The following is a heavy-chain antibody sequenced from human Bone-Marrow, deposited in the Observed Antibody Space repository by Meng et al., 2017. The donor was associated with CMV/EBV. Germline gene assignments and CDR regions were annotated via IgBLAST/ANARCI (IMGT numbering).Heavy chain of an antibody. CDR1: GFTFSSYS. D-gene: IGHD6-13*01. V-gene: IGHV3-48*04. CDR3: ARDPIAATSYGMDV. J-gene: IGHJ6*02. Sequence: LSLTCAASGFTFSSYSMNWVRQAPGKGLEWVSYISSSSSTIYYADSVKGQFTISRDNAKNSLYLQMNSLRAEDTAVYYCARDPIAATSYGMDVWGQGTTVTVSS. CDR2: ISSSSSTI.